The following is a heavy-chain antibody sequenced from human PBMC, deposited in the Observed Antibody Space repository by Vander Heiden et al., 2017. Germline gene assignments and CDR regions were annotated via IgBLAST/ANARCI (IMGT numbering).Heavy chain of an antibody. CDR1: GFILSAHS. V-gene: IGHV3-21*02. CDR2: ISSISSYI. Sequence: EVLLVGSGGGLVKSGGFLSPSCTASGFILSAHSMNLVRQAPGKGLEWVSSISSISSYIYYADSVKGRFTVSRDNARKSLVLEMNSLRTEDTALYYCARGIEGYSYVFDSWGQGTLVTVSS. D-gene: IGHD5-18*01. CDR3: ARGIEGYSYVFDS. J-gene: IGHJ4*02.